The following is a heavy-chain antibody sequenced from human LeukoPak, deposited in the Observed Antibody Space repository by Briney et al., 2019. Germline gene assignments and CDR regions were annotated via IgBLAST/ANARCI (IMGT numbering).Heavy chain of an antibody. J-gene: IGHJ6*03. CDR3: ARSRRGYYMDV. CDR2: MNPGSGDT. CDR1: VYTFINFD. Sequence: GASVTVSFTASVYTFINFDVNWGRQAPGQGLEWMAWMNPGSGDTGYEGKFQARLTMSNNTSITTASMELSSLTSEDTAVYYCARSRRGYYMDVWGKGTTVIVSS. V-gene: IGHV1-8*02.